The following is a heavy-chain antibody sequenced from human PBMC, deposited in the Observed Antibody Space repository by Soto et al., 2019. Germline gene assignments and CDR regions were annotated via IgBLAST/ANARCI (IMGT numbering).Heavy chain of an antibody. CDR2: ISYAGSHQ. CDR1: GFTFSSYG. Sequence: SLRLSCAASGFTFSSYGMHWVRQAPDKGLEWVAFISYAGSHQYYADSVKGRFTISRDDSKNTLYLQMNSLRDEDTAVYYCAKDRTTTWSFDYWGQGTLVTVSS. D-gene: IGHD2-8*02. J-gene: IGHJ4*02. V-gene: IGHV3-30*18. CDR3: AKDRTTTWSFDY.